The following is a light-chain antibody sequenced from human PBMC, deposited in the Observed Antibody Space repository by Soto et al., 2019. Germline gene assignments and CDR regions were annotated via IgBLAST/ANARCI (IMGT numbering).Light chain of an antibody. V-gene: IGLV1-40*01. Sequence: QSVLTQPPSVSGAPGQRVTIPCTGTTSNIGAGYGVHWYQQVPGAAPKLLIYSTNNRASGVPDRFSGSRSDTSASLAITGLQADDEADYFCQSYDRGLTGVVFSGGTKLTVL. CDR1: TSNIGAGYG. CDR3: QSYDRGLTGVV. CDR2: STN. J-gene: IGLJ2*01.